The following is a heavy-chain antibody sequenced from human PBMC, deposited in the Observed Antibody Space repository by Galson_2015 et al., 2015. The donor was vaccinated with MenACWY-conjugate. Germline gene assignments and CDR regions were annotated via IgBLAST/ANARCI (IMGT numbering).Heavy chain of an antibody. J-gene: IGHJ4*02. CDR2: IYYRGST. CDR1: GYSIGNAYF. CDR3: ARSGIQ. V-gene: IGHV4-38-2*02. D-gene: IGHD6-13*01. Sequence: SETLSLTCTVSGYSIGNAYFWGWIRQSPGKGLEWIGSIYYRGSTYYNPSLKSRVTISVDTSKNQFSLKLSSVTAADTAVYYCARSGIQWGQGTLVTVSS.